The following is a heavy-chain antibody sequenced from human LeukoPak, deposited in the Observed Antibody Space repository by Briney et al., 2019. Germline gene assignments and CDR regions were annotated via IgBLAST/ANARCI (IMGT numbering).Heavy chain of an antibody. CDR1: GYSFTSYW. CDR3: GRHYYGSGSYYSAFDI. CDR2: IYPGDSDT. V-gene: IGHV5-51*01. Sequence: GESLKISCKGSGYSFTSYWIGWVRQMPGKGLEWMGIIYPGDSDTRYSPSFQGQVTISADKSISTAYLQWSSLEASDTAMYYCGRHYYGSGSYYSAFDIWGQGTMVTVSS. D-gene: IGHD3-10*01. J-gene: IGHJ3*02.